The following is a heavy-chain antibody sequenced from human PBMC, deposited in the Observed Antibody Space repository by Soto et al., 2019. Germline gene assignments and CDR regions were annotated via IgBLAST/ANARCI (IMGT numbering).Heavy chain of an antibody. J-gene: IGHJ4*02. D-gene: IGHD2-15*01. CDR2: IYYSGST. CDR1: GGSISSYY. CDR3: ARSSAAATYEY. V-gene: IGHV4-59*01. Sequence: PSETLSRTFTVSGGSISSYYWSWIRQPPGKVLGLIGYIYYSGSTNCNPSLKSRVTISVDTSKNKFSLKLSSLTATNTAVYYCARSSAAATYEYWGQATLDNVST.